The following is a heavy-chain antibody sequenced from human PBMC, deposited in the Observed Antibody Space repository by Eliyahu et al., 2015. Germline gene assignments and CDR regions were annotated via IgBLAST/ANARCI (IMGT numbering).Heavy chain of an antibody. V-gene: IGHV1-18*01. CDR1: GXTXAXXG. J-gene: IGHJ4*02. Sequence: QVQLVQSGAEVKKPGASVKVSCKASGXTXAXXGISWVRXAPGQGLEWMGWISAXNDNXNYAQKFQGRVTMTTDTSTSTAYMELRSLRSDDTAVYYCARVSVVVAVTSHDYWGQGTLVSVSS. CDR2: ISAXNDNX. D-gene: IGHD2-15*01. CDR3: ARVSVVVAVTSHDY.